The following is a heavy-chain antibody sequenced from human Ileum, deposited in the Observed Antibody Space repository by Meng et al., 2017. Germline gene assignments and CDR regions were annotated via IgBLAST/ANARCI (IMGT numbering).Heavy chain of an antibody. CDR2: INPDGSAT. J-gene: IGHJ4*02. CDR1: GFSFSTYW. D-gene: IGHD1-1*01. V-gene: IGHV3-74*01. CDR3: APFQYSLEDY. Sequence: GESLKISCAASGFSFSTYWIHWVRQAPGKGLVWVSLINPDGSATNYADSVKGRFTVSRDNAKNTVYLQMDSLRAEDTAVYYCAPFQYSLEDYWGQGTLVTVSS.